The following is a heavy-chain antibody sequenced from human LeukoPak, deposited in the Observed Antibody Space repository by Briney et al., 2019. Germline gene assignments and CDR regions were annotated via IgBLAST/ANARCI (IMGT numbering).Heavy chain of an antibody. V-gene: IGHV4-59*08. Sequence: SETLSLTCTVSDGSISSYYWSWIRQPPGKGLEWIGYIYYSGSTNYNPSLKSRVTISVDTSKNQFSLKLRSVTAADTAVYYCARHVGYGNNWFDPWGQGTLVTVDS. CDR2: IYYSGST. J-gene: IGHJ5*02. CDR1: DGSISSYY. CDR3: ARHVGYGNNWFDP. D-gene: IGHD5-18*01.